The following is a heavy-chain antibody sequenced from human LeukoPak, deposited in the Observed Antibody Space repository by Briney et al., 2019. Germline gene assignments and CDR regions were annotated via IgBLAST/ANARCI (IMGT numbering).Heavy chain of an antibody. J-gene: IGHJ4*02. D-gene: IGHD5-24*01. V-gene: IGHV3-33*01. CDR1: GFTFSSYG. CDR3: ARDRAARIRDGYNPYYFDY. Sequence: PGGSLRLSCAASGFTFSSYGMHWVRQAPGKGLEWVADIWYDGSNKYYADSVKGRFTISRDNSKNTLYLQMNSLRAEDTAVYYCARDRAARIRDGYNPYYFDYWGQGTLVTVSS. CDR2: IWYDGSNK.